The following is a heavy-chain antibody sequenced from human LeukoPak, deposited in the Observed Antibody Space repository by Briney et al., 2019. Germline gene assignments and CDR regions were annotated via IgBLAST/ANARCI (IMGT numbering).Heavy chain of an antibody. V-gene: IGHV4-39*07. CDR3: ARVWELSDAFDI. Sequence: SETLSLTCTVSGGSISSSSYYWGWIRQPPGKGLEWIGSIYYSGSTPYNPSLKSRVTISVDTSKNQFSLKLSSVTAADAAVYYCARVWELSDAFDIWGQGTIVTVSS. CDR2: IYYSGST. J-gene: IGHJ3*02. CDR1: GGSISSSSYY. D-gene: IGHD1-26*01.